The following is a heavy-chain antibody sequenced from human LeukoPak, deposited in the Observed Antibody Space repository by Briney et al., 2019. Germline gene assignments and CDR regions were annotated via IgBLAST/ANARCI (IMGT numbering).Heavy chain of an antibody. V-gene: IGHV3-48*02. CDR3: ARAGHVDTAMGLVYYFDY. D-gene: IGHD5-18*01. CDR1: GFTFSSYS. Sequence: GGSLRLSCAASGFTFSSYSMNWVRQAPGKGLEWVSYISSSSSTIYYAGSVKGRFTISRDNAKNSLYLQMNSLRDEDTAVYYCARAGHVDTAMGLVYYFDYWGQGTLVTVSS. CDR2: ISSSSSTI. J-gene: IGHJ4*02.